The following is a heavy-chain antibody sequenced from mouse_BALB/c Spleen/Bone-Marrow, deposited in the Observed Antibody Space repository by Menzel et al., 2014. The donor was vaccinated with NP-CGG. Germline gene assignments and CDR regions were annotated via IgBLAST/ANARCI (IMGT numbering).Heavy chain of an antibody. J-gene: IGHJ4*01. Sequence: QVQLQQSGPGLVAPSQSLSITCTVSGFSLTSYSVHWVRQPPGKGLEWLGVIWAGGSTNYNSALMSRLSISKDNSKSQVFLKMSSLQTDDTAMFYCARDDDSYAMDYWCQGTSVTVSS. D-gene: IGHD2-3*01. V-gene: IGHV2-9*02. CDR2: IWAGGST. CDR1: GFSLTSYS. CDR3: ARDDDSYAMDY.